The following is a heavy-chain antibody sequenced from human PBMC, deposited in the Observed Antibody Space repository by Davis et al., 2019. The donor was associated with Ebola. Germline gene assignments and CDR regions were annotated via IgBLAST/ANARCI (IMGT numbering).Heavy chain of an antibody. CDR3: AKGRAVAGTWGVC. CDR1: GFTFSSSA. V-gene: IGHV3-23*01. D-gene: IGHD6-19*01. J-gene: IGHJ4*02. CDR2: ISGSGGST. Sequence: GESLKISCAASGFTFSSSAMSWVRQAPGTGLEWVSAISGSGGSTYYADSVKGRFTISRDNSKNTLYLQMNSLRAEDTAVYYCAKGRAVAGTWGVCWGQGTLVTVSS.